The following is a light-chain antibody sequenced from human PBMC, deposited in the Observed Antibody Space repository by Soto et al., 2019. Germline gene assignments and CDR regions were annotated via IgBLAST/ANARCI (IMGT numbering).Light chain of an antibody. J-gene: IGKJ1*01. CDR1: QSISSY. CDR3: QQSYSTPRT. V-gene: IGKV1-39*01. CDR2: AAS. Sequence: DIQITQSPSSLSASVGDRVTITFRASQSISSYLNWYQQKPGKAPNLLIYAASSLRSGVPSRFSGSGSGTDFTLTITNLQPEDFAPYYCQQSYSTPRTFGQGTKVDI.